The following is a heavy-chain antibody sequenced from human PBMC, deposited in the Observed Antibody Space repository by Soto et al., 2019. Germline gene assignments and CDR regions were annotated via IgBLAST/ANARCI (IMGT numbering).Heavy chain of an antibody. CDR2: IIPILGIA. CDR3: AAGGPTVYLYGMGV. CDR1: GGTFSSYT. V-gene: IGHV1-69*02. Sequence: QVQLVQSGAEVKKPGSSVKVSCKASGGTFSSYTISWVRQAPGQGLEWMGRIIPILGIANYAQKFQGRVTITADKSTGTAYLGLSSLRSEDTAVYYCAAGGPTVYLYGMGVWGQGTTVTVSS. D-gene: IGHD2-15*01. J-gene: IGHJ6*02.